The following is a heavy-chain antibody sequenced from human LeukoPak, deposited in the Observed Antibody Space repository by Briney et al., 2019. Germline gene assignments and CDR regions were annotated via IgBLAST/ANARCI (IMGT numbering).Heavy chain of an antibody. V-gene: IGHV4-59*08. CDR3: ARRPIVATITDAFDI. J-gene: IGHJ3*02. Sequence: SETLSLTCTVAGGSISNYYWSWIRQPPGKGLEWIGYIYYSGSTNYNPSLKSRVTISVDTSKNQFSLKLSSVTAADTAVYYCARRPIVATITDAFDIWGQGTMVTVSS. CDR2: IYYSGST. CDR1: GGSISNYY. D-gene: IGHD5-12*01.